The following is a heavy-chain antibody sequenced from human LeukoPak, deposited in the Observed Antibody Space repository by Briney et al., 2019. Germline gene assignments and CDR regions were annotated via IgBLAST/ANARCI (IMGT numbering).Heavy chain of an antibody. CDR3: ARDIAAAGTPIRFDY. CDR1: GFTFSSYW. Sequence: GGSLRLSCAASGFTFSSYWMHWVRQAPGKGLVWVSRINSDGSSTSYADSVKGRFTIFRDNAKNTLYLQMNSLRAEDTAVYYCARDIAAAGTPIRFDYWGQGTLVTVSS. D-gene: IGHD6-13*01. V-gene: IGHV3-74*01. CDR2: INSDGSST. J-gene: IGHJ4*02.